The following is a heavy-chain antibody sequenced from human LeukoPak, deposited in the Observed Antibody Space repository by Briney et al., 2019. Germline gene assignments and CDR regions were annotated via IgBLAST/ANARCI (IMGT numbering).Heavy chain of an antibody. CDR2: INPNSGGT. CDR1: GYTFTGYY. J-gene: IGHJ6*02. V-gene: IGHV1-2*02. CDR3: ARTCSSTSCSPVGSYGMDV. Sequence: ASVKVSCKASGYTFTGYYMHWVRQAPGQGLEWMGWINPNSGGTNYAQKFQGRVTMTRDTSISTAYMELSRLRSDDTAVYYCARTCSSTSCSPVGSYGMDVWGQGTTVTASS. D-gene: IGHD2-2*01.